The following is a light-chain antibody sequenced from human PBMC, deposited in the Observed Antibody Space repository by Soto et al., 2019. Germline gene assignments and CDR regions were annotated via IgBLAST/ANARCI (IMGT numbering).Light chain of an antibody. CDR1: QRISSY. CDR2: AAS. V-gene: IGKV1-39*01. J-gene: IGKJ1*01. Sequence: DIQMTQSPSSLSASVGDRVTITCRASQRISSYLNWYQQKPRKAPKLLIYAASSLQSGVPSRFSGSGSGTDISLTISSLQPEDFATYYCQQSYSTPTWTFGQGTKVEIK. CDR3: QQSYSTPTWT.